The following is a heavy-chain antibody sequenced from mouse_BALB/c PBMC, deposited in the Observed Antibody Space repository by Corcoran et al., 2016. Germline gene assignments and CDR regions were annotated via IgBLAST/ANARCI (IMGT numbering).Heavy chain of an antibody. Sequence: QIQLVQSGPELKKPGETVKISCKASGYTFTNYGMNWVNQAPGKGLKWMGWINTYTGEPTYADDFKGRFAFSLETSASTAYLQINNLKNEDTATYCCAITTVIGDYYIMDYWGQGTSVTVSS. CDR2: INTYTGEP. V-gene: IGHV9-3-1*01. D-gene: IGHD1-1*01. CDR1: GYTFTNYG. CDR3: AITTVIGDYYIMDY. J-gene: IGHJ4*01.